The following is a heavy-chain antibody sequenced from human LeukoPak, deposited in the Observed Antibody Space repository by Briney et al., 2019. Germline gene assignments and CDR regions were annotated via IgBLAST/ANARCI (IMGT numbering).Heavy chain of an antibody. CDR3: ARVMVGGCSSTSCYSFDY. CDR1: GGSISSYY. CDR2: IYTSGST. J-gene: IGHJ4*02. Sequence: SETLSLTCTVSGGSISSYYWSWIRQPAGKGLEWIGRIYTSGSTNYNPSLKSRVTMSVDTSKNQFSLKLSSVTAADTAVYYCARVMVGGCSSTSCYSFDYWGQGTLVTVSS. V-gene: IGHV4-4*07. D-gene: IGHD2-2*02.